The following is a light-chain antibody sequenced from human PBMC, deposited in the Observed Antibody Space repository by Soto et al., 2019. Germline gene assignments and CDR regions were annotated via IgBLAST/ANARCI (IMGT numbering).Light chain of an antibody. CDR1: QSVSSY. V-gene: IGKV3-11*01. Sequence: EIVVTQSPATLSLSPEEKATHSCRASQSVSSYLAWYQQKPGQAPRLLIYDASNRATGIPARFSGSGSGTDFTLTISSLEPEDFAVYYCQQRSNWPPITFGQGTRLEIK. CDR3: QQRSNWPPIT. CDR2: DAS. J-gene: IGKJ5*01.